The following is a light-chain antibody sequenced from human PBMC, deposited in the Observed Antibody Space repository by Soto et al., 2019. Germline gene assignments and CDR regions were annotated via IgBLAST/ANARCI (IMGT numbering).Light chain of an antibody. CDR2: AAS. J-gene: IGKJ3*01. CDR3: QQSYSTLT. Sequence: DIQMTQSPSSLSASVGDRVTITCRASQSISSYLNWYQQKPGKAPKLLIYAASSLQSGVPSRFXGSGSGTDFTLTIXXLQPEDFATYYCQQSYSTLTFGPGTKVDIK. CDR1: QSISSY. V-gene: IGKV1-39*01.